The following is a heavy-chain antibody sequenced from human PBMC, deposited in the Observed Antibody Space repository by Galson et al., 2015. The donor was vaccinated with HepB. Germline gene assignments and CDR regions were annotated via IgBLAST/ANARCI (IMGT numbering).Heavy chain of an antibody. CDR3: ATDYDILTVAEYFQH. Sequence: SLRLSCAASGFTFSSYAMSWVRQAPGKGLEWVSAISGSGGSTYYADSVKGRFTISRDNSKNTLYLQMNSLRAEDTAVYYCATDYDILTVAEYFQHWGQGTLVTVSS. J-gene: IGHJ1*01. D-gene: IGHD3-9*01. CDR2: ISGSGGST. V-gene: IGHV3-23*01. CDR1: GFTFSSYA.